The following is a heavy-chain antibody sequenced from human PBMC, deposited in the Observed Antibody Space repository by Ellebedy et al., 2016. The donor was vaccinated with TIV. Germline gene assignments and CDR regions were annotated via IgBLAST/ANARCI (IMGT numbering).Heavy chain of an antibody. Sequence: SVKVSXXASGGTFSSYAISWVRQAPGQGLEWMGRIIPILGIANYAQKFQGRVTITADESTSTAYMELSSLRSENTAVYYCAREGRGIAAQPAGAQNWFNPWGQGTLVTVSS. CDR3: AREGRGIAAQPAGAQNWFNP. CDR1: GGTFSSYA. V-gene: IGHV1-69*04. CDR2: IIPILGIA. J-gene: IGHJ5*02. D-gene: IGHD6-6*01.